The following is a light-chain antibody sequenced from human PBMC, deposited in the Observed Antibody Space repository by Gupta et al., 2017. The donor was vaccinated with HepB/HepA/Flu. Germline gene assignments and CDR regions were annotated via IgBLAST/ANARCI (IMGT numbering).Light chain of an antibody. CDR3: ETWDTKV. CDR2: VEGSGNY. CDR1: SGHSSYI. V-gene: IGLV4-60*03. J-gene: IGLJ2*01. Sequence: QPVLTQSCSAAASLGSSVQLTCPLRSGHSSYIIAWHQQQPGKAPRYLMKVEGSGNYNKGSGVPDRFSGSSSGADRHLTISNHQAEDEAEYYCETWDTKVFGGGTKVTVL.